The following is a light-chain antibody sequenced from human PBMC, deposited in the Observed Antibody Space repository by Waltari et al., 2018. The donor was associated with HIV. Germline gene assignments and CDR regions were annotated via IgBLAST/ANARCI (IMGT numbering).Light chain of an antibody. V-gene: IGLV1-51*01. CDR1: GSNIGNND. Sequence: QSVLTQPPSVSEAPGQKVTISCSGSGSNIGNNDVSWYQHLPGTAPKHLIYDNIRRPSGIPVRFSTSNPGTSSTLAITGLQTWDEADYYCGTWDSRLSSAVFGGRTTVTVL. CDR3: GTWDSRLSSAV. J-gene: IGLJ2*01. CDR2: DNI.